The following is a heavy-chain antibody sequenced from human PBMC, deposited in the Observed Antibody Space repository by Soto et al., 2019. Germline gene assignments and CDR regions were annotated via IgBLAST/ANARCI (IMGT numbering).Heavy chain of an antibody. CDR2: ILYSGKT. CDR1: GGSMNSASYY. CDR3: ARSYTLSLWPAPNWFDP. D-gene: IGHD2-2*02. Sequence: PSETLSLTCTVSGGSMNSASYYWTWICQHPGKGLEWIGYILYSGKTYYNPSLKSRVVISVDTSRSHFSLDLTSVTAADTAVYYCARSYTLSLWPAPNWFDPWGQGTLVTVSS. V-gene: IGHV4-31*03. J-gene: IGHJ5*02.